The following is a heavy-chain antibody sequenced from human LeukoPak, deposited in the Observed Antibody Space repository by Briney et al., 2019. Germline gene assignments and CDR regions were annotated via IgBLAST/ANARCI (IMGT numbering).Heavy chain of an antibody. Sequence: ASVKVSCKASGGTFISYGISWVRQAPGQGREWVGRIIPILDIANYAQKFQGRVTITADKSTSTAYMELSSLRSEDTAVYYCARDHGYSSSHYVLDVWGQGTTVTVSS. CDR2: IIPILDIA. J-gene: IGHJ6*02. V-gene: IGHV1-69*04. D-gene: IGHD6-13*01. CDR3: ARDHGYSSSHYVLDV. CDR1: GGTFISYG.